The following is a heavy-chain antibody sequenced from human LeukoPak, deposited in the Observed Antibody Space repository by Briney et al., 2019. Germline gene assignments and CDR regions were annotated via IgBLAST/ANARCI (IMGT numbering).Heavy chain of an antibody. CDR1: GGSISSGSYY. J-gene: IGHJ4*02. Sequence: PSEXXSLTCTVSGGSISSGSYYWSWLRQPAGKGMEWIGRIYTSGSTNYNPSLKRRVTISVDTSKNQFSLKLSSVTAADTAVYYCASTSRLSRLTMATTPNFDYWGQGTLVTVSS. V-gene: IGHV4-61*02. CDR3: ASTSRLSRLTMATTPNFDY. CDR2: IYTSGST. D-gene: IGHD5-24*01.